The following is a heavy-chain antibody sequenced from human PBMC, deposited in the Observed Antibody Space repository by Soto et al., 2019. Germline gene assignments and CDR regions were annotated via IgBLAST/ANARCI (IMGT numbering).Heavy chain of an antibody. J-gene: IGHJ6*02. CDR3: ARGIYLKYGLDV. CDR2: INTDGSST. CDR1: EFTFNNYW. D-gene: IGHD3-16*02. Sequence: EVQLVESGGGLVQPGGSLRLSCAASEFTFNNYWMHWVRQVPGKGLEWVSRINTDGSSTNYADSVMGRFTNSRDNADNTVYQQMNSLRAEDTAVYYCARGIYLKYGLDVWGQGATVTVSS. V-gene: IGHV3-74*01.